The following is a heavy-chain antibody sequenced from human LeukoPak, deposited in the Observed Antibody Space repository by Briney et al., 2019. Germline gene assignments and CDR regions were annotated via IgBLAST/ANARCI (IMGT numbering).Heavy chain of an antibody. Sequence: PGGSLRLSCAASGFTFSSYWMTWVRQAPGKGLEWVASIKQDGNEKYYVDSVKGRFTISRDNARNSLYLQMSSLRADDTAVYYCATHGAFRIYDYWGQGTLVTVSS. J-gene: IGHJ4*02. CDR1: GFTFSSYW. CDR2: IKQDGNEK. V-gene: IGHV3-7*01. CDR3: ATHGAFRIYDY. D-gene: IGHD3-3*02.